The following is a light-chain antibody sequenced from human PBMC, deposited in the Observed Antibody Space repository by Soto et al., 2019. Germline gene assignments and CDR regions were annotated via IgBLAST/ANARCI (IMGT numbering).Light chain of an antibody. Sequence: LAPGERVTLSCRASQSVSSSYLTWYQQKPGQAPRLLIYGASTRATSIPARFSGSGSGTDFTLTISSLQPEDFAVYYCQQDYNLPLTFGGGTKV. J-gene: IGKJ4*01. V-gene: IGKV3D-7*01. CDR3: QQDYNLPLT. CDR1: QSVSSSY. CDR2: GAS.